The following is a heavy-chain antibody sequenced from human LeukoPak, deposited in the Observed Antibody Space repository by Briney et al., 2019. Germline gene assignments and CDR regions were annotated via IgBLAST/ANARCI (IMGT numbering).Heavy chain of an antibody. CDR3: ARSLTTVTTDY. V-gene: IGHV3-11*04. CDR2: ISSSGSTI. D-gene: IGHD4-17*01. CDR1: GFTFSDYH. J-gene: IGHJ4*02. Sequence: KAGGSLGLSCAASGFTFSDYHMSWIRQAPGKGLEWVSYISSSGSTIYYADSVKGRFTISRDNAKNSLYLQMNSLRAEDTAVYYCARSLTTVTTDYWGQGTLVTVSS.